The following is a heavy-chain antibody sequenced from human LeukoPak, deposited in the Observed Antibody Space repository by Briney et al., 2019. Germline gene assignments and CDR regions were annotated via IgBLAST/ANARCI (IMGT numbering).Heavy chain of an antibody. V-gene: IGHV3-48*04. J-gene: IGHJ4*02. D-gene: IGHD6-6*01. CDR2: ISTSSSTI. Sequence: GGSLRLSCAASGLTFSGYSMNWVRQAPGKGLEWVSYISTSSSTIYYADSVKGRFTISRDNAKNSLFLQMNSLRAEDTAVYYCARDIYSSSSAVDYWGQGTLVTVSA. CDR3: ARDIYSSSSAVDY. CDR1: GLTFSGYS.